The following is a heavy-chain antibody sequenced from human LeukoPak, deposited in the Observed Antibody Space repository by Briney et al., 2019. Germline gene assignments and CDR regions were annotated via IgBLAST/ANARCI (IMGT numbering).Heavy chain of an antibody. D-gene: IGHD3-22*01. J-gene: IGHJ5*02. V-gene: IGHV3-7*01. CDR3: VRQGGVGHYYGFDP. CDR1: GFTFSSYW. Sequence: GGSLRLSCTASGFTFSSYWMTWVRQALRKGVEWVANIKQDGSESYYVDSVKGRFTVSRDNAKNSLYLQMNSLRADDTAVYYCVRQGGVGHYYGFDPWGQGTLVTVSS. CDR2: IKQDGSES.